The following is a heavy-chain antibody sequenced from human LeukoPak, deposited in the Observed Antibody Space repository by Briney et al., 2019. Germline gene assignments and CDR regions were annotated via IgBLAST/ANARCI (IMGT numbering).Heavy chain of an antibody. CDR2: IYYSGST. D-gene: IGHD6-13*01. CDR1: GGSISSSSYY. J-gene: IGHJ4*02. CDR3: ARGEQQPLDY. V-gene: IGHV4-39*07. Sequence: SETLSLTCTVSGGSISSSSYYWGWIRQPPGKGLEWIGSIYYSGSTYYNPSLKSRVTISVDTSKNQFSLKLSSVTAADTAVYYCARGEQQPLDYWGQGTLVTVSS.